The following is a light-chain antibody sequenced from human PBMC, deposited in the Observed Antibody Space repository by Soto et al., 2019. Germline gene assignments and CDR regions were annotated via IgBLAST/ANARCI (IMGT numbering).Light chain of an antibody. CDR1: SGHSTYA. CDR2: VNSDGSH. V-gene: IGLV4-69*01. Sequence: QLVLTQSPSTSASLGASVKLTCTLSSGHSTYAIAWHQQQPEKGPRYLMKVNSDGSHSKGDGIPDRFSGSSSGAEWYLTISSLQSEDEADYYCQTWGTGIVVFGGGTKLTVL. CDR3: QTWGTGIVV. J-gene: IGLJ2*01.